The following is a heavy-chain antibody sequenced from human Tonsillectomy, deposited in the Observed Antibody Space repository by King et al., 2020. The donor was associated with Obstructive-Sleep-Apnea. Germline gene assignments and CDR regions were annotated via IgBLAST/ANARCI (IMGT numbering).Heavy chain of an antibody. CDR1: GFTFTNAW. CDR3: TTDKVEWELLPFEY. J-gene: IGHJ4*02. V-gene: IGHV3-15*01. CDR2: IKSKADGGTT. D-gene: IGHD1-26*01. Sequence: VQLVESGGGLVKPGGSLRLSCVASGFTFTNAWMTWVRQGPGKGLEWVGRIKSKADGGTTDYGAVAKGRFTISRDDSKKTVYLQMSSLKTEDTAMYYCTTDKVEWELLPFEYWGQGTLVSVSS.